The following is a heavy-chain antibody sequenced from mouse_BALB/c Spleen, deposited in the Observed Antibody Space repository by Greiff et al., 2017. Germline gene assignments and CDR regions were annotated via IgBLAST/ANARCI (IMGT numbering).Heavy chain of an antibody. J-gene: IGHJ4*01. CDR1: GYTFTSYY. CDR2: INPSNGGT. D-gene: IGHD2-4*01. CDR3: TRSTMITTGYAMDY. Sequence: VKLMESGAELVKPGASVKLSCKASGYTFTSYYMYWVKQRPGQGLEWIGEINPSNGGTNFNEKFKSKATLTVDKSSSTAYMQLSSLTSEDSAVYYCTRSTMITTGYAMDYWGQGTSVTVSS. V-gene: IGHV1S81*02.